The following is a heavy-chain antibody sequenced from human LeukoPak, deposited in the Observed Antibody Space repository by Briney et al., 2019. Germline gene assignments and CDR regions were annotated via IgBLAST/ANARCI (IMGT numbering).Heavy chain of an antibody. CDR2: IIPIFGTA. J-gene: IGHJ4*02. Sequence: GASVKVSCKASGGTFSSYAISWVRQAPGQGLEWMGGIIPIFGTANYAQKFQGRVTITADESTSTAYMELSSLRSDDTAVYYCARDGYSSSWHYWGQGTLVTVSS. V-gene: IGHV1-69*13. CDR1: GGTFSSYA. CDR3: ARDGYSSSWHY. D-gene: IGHD6-13*01.